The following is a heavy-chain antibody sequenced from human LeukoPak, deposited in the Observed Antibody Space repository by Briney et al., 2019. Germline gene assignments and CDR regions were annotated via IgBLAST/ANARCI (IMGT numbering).Heavy chain of an antibody. CDR2: INSGGSST. J-gene: IGHJ3*02. D-gene: IGHD5-12*01. CDR3: ARGTSGYGYDAFDI. V-gene: IGHV3-74*01. CDR1: GFTFSGYW. Sequence: GGSLRLSCAASGFTFSGYWVHWVRQAPGKGLVWVSRINSGGSSTSSADSVEGRFTISRDNTKNTLCLQMNSLRAEDTAVYYCARGTSGYGYDAFDIWGQGTMVTVST.